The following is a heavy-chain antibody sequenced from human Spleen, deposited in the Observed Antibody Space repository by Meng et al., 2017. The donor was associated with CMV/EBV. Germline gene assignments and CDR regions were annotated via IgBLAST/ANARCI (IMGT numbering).Heavy chain of an antibody. J-gene: IGHJ6*02. CDR2: ISSSSSYI. V-gene: IGHV3-21*01. Sequence: GESLKISCAASGFTFSSYGMHWVRQAPGKGLDWVSSISSSSSYIYYADSVKGRFTISRDNDKNSLYLQMNSLRAEDTAVYYCASSPYCSSTRFCDRYYYYGMDVWGQGTTVTVSS. CDR1: GFTFSSYG. CDR3: ASSPYCSSTRFCDRYYYYGMDV. D-gene: IGHD2-2*01.